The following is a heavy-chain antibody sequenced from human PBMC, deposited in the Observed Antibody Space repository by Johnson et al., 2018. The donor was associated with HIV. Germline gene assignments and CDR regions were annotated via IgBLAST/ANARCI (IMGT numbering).Heavy chain of an antibody. Sequence: VQLVESGGGLIQPGGSLRLSCAASGFTVSSNYMSWVRQAPGKGLEWVSVIYSGGSTYYADSVKGRSTISRDNSKNTLYVQRNSLRAEDSALYYCARAIAAAGSSLEDDAWGQGTMVTVSS. CDR1: GFTVSSNY. CDR2: IYSGGST. CDR3: ARAIAAAGSSLEDDA. V-gene: IGHV3-53*01. D-gene: IGHD6-13*01. J-gene: IGHJ3*01.